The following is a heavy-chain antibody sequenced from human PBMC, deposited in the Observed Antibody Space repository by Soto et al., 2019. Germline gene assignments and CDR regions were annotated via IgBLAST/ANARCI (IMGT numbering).Heavy chain of an antibody. CDR1: GGSISSYY. CDR3: ARDYGSSGYLGYYGMDV. D-gene: IGHD3-22*01. CDR2: IYYSGST. V-gene: IGHV4-59*01. J-gene: IGHJ6*02. Sequence: SSETLSLTCTVSGGSISSYYWSWIRQPPGKGLEWIGYIYYSGSTNYNPSLKSRVTISVDTSKNQFSLKLSSVTAADTAVYYCARDYGSSGYLGYYGMDVWGQGTTVTVSS.